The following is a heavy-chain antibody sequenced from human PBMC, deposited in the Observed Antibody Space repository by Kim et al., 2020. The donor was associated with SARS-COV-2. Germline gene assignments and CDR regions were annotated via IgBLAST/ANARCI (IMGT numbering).Heavy chain of an antibody. Sequence: DGSGTYYVESVKGRFTISRDNAKNSVYLKMNSLRAEDTAVYFCGRDYSDWGQGTLVTVSS. V-gene: IGHV3-7*01. J-gene: IGHJ4*02. CDR3: GRDYSD. D-gene: IGHD6-13*01. CDR2: DGSGT.